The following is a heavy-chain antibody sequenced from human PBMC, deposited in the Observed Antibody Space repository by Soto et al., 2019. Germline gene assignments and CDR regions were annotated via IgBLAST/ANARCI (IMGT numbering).Heavy chain of an antibody. J-gene: IGHJ4*02. V-gene: IGHV3-23*01. CDR1: GFDFRIYA. Sequence: EVQLLESGGGLAQAGGSLRLSCAASGFDFRIYAMNWVRQAPGKGLEWVAVMIGDGTSWDYADSVRGRFTIYRENSKNTLYLQMNSLRAEDTAVYYCAKDLRPDGRYDFDYWGQGTLVTVSS. D-gene: IGHD1-26*01. CDR3: AKDLRPDGRYDFDY. CDR2: MIGDGTSW.